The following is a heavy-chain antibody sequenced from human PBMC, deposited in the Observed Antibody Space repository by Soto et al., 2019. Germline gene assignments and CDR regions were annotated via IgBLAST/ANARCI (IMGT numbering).Heavy chain of an antibody. CDR1: GFTFGSYG. CDR2: ISYDGTYK. Sequence: VQLVESGGGVVQSGRSLRLSCAASGFTFGSYGIHWVRQAPGKGLEWVAVISYDGTYKYYADSVKGRFTISRDNSKNTLYLQMNSLRGEDTAVYFCAKDQRAAAGNDGMDVWGQGTTVTVSS. V-gene: IGHV3-30*18. CDR3: AKDQRAAAGNDGMDV. J-gene: IGHJ6*02. D-gene: IGHD6-13*01.